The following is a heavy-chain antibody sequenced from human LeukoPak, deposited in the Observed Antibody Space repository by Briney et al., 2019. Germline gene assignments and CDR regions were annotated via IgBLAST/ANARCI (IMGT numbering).Heavy chain of an antibody. J-gene: IGHJ4*02. D-gene: IGHD1-26*01. CDR1: GYTFTGYG. CDR3: ARGSSYGFSMGY. V-gene: IGHV1-18*01. CDR2: ISTYNGNT. Sequence: ASVKVSCKASGYTFTGYGINWVRQAPGQGLEWMGWISTYNGNTNYAHKLQGRVTMTTDTSTSTAYMDLRSLRSDDTAVYYCARGSSYGFSMGYWGQGTLVTVSS.